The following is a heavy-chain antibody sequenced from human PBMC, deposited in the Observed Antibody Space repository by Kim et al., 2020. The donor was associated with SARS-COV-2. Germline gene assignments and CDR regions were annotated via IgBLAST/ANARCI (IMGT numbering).Heavy chain of an antibody. D-gene: IGHD2-21*01. J-gene: IGHJ5*02. Sequence: SETLSLTCTVSGGSISSCSYYWSWLRQPAGKGLEWLGRIYTSGSTNSNPSLKRRVTISVDTSKTQFSLKLSSVTDADTAVYYSARGGLNHESWGQGTLVTVSS. CDR3: ARGGLNHES. CDR1: GGSISSCSYY. V-gene: IGHV4-61*02. CDR2: IYTSGST.